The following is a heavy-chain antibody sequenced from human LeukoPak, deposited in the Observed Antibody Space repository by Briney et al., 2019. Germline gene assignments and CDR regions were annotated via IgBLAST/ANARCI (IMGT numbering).Heavy chain of an antibody. D-gene: IGHD3-22*01. Sequence: ASVKVSCKASGYTFTSYDINWVRQATGQGLEWMGWMNPNSGNTGYAQKFQGRVTMTRNTSISTAYMELSSLRSEDTAVYYCARESDSSGQIDYWGQGTLVTVSS. CDR3: ARESDSSGQIDY. J-gene: IGHJ4*02. CDR1: GYTFTSYD. CDR2: MNPNSGNT. V-gene: IGHV1-8*01.